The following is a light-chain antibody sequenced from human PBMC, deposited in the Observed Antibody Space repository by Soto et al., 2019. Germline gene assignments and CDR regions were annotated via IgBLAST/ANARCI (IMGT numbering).Light chain of an antibody. Sequence: QSVLTQPPSASGTPGQRVTIPCSGSSYNIGYNTVNWYVQFPGTAPRLLIYSNIQRPSGVPDRFSGSKSGTSASLAISGLQSEDEADYYCAAWDDSLHGYVFGAGTKLTVL. CDR3: AAWDDSLHGYV. J-gene: IGLJ1*01. V-gene: IGLV1-44*01. CDR1: SYNIGYNT. CDR2: SNI.